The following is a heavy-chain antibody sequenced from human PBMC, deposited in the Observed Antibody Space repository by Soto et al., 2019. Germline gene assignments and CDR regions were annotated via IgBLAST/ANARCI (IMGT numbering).Heavy chain of an antibody. J-gene: IGHJ6*02. CDR1: GGSISSSSYY. CDR2: IYYSGST. Sequence: PSETLSLTCTVSGGSISSSSYYWGWIRQPPGKGLEWIGSIYYSGSTYYNPSLKSRVTISVDTSKNQFSLKLSSVTAADTAVYYCARRGGGAMVYYYYGMDVWGQGTTVTVS. D-gene: IGHD5-18*01. CDR3: ARRGGGAMVYYYYGMDV. V-gene: IGHV4-39*01.